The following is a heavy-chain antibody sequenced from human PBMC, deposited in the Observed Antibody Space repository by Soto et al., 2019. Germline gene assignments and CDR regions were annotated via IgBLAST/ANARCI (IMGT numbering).Heavy chain of an antibody. J-gene: IGHJ6*03. D-gene: IGHD6-13*01. Sequence: QVQLVQSGAEVKKPGASVKVSCKASGYTFTSYDINWVRQATGQGLEWMGWMSPNSGNTGYAQKFQGSVTMTRNTSISTAYMELSSLRSDDTAVYYCARGPGSWYSYYMDVWGKGTTVTVSS. CDR1: GYTFTSYD. CDR2: MSPNSGNT. CDR3: ARGPGSWYSYYMDV. V-gene: IGHV1-8*01.